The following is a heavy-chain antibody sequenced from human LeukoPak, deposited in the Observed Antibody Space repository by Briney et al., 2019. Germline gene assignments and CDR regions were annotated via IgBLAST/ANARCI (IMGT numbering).Heavy chain of an antibody. CDR3: ARVMGSWSNFDY. CDR2: IYYSGST. D-gene: IGHD6-13*01. CDR1: GGSISSYY. Sequence: PSETLSLTCTVSGGSISSYYWSWIRQPPGQGLEWIGYIYYSGSTNYNPSLKSRVTISVDTSKNQFSLKLSSVTAADTAVYYCARVMGSWSNFDYWGQGTLVTVSS. V-gene: IGHV4-59*12. J-gene: IGHJ4*02.